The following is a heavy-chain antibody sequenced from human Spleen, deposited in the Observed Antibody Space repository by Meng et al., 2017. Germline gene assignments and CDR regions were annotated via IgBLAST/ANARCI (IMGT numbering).Heavy chain of an antibody. CDR1: GGSISTSGYY. CDR3: VRSSGWVRTGFDP. CDR2: IGHSGIT. J-gene: IGHJ5*02. D-gene: IGHD6-19*01. V-gene: IGHV4-39*01. Sequence: QLQLQESGPGLVKPSEALSLTCSVSGGSISTSGYYWGWIRQPPGKGLEWIGSIGHSGITYYTPSLKSRVTVSIGTSKSQFSLKLTSVTAADTAVYYCVRSSGWVRTGFDPWGQGTLVTVSS.